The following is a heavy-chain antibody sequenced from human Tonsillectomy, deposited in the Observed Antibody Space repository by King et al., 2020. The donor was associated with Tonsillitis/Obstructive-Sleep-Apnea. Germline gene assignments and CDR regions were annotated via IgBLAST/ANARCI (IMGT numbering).Heavy chain of an antibody. CDR2: ISYDGSNK. J-gene: IGHJ4*02. Sequence: VQLVESGGGVVQPGRSLRLSYAASGFTFSSYAMHWVRQAPGKGLEWVAVISYDGSNKYYADSVKGRFTISRDNSKNTLYLQMNSLRAEDTAVYYCARAPIAAAGTFVDYWGQGTLVTVSS. CDR3: ARAPIAAAGTFVDY. V-gene: IGHV3-30*04. CDR1: GFTFSSYA. D-gene: IGHD6-13*01.